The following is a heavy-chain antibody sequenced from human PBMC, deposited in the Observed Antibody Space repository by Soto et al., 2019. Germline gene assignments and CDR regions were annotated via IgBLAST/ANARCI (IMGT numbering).Heavy chain of an antibody. CDR1: GFTFSDYY. D-gene: IGHD3-3*01. CDR3: ARDARITIFGVVPNNWFDP. V-gene: IGHV3-11*01. CDR2: ISSSGSTI. J-gene: IGHJ5*02. Sequence: QVQLVESGGGLVKPGWSLRLSCAASGFTFSDYYMSWIRQAPGKGLEWVSYISSSGSTIYYADSVKGRFTISRDNAKNSLYLQMNSLRAEDTAVYYCARDARITIFGVVPNNWFDPWGQGTLVTVSS.